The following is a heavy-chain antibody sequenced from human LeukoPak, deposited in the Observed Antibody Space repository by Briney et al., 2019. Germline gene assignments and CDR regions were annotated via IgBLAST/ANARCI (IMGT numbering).Heavy chain of an antibody. Sequence: SETLSLTCTVSGGSISSYYWSWIRQPPGKGLEWIGYIYYSGSTNYNPSLKSRVTISVDTSKNQFSLKLSSVTAADTAVYYCAREVGYSNYFDCWGQGTLVTVSS. V-gene: IGHV4-59*13. CDR2: IYYSGST. J-gene: IGHJ4*02. D-gene: IGHD2-15*01. CDR1: GGSISSYY. CDR3: AREVGYSNYFDC.